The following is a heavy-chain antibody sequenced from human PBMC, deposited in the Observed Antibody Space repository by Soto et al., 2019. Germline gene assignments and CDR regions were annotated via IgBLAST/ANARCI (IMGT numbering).Heavy chain of an antibody. CDR1: GGSISSGGYS. Sequence: SETLSLTCAVSGGSISSGGYSWSWIRQPPGKGLEWIGYIYHSGSTYYNPSLKSRVTISVDRSKNQFSLKLSSVTAADTAVYYSARAIRGHEYYFDYWGQGTLVTVSS. CDR2: IYHSGST. D-gene: IGHD5-12*01. J-gene: IGHJ4*02. CDR3: ARAIRGHEYYFDY. V-gene: IGHV4-30-2*01.